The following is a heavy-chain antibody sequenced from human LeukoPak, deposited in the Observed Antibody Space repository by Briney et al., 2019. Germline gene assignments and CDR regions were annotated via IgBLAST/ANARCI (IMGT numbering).Heavy chain of an antibody. CDR1: GYSFTGYY. CDR3: AREESSRLRRYFDL. CDR2: IDPHNGAT. D-gene: IGHD2-2*01. J-gene: IGHJ4*02. V-gene: IGHV1-2*02. Sequence: ASVKVSCKASGYSFTGYYMHWVRQAPGQGLEWMGWIDPHNGATHYAQKFQGRVTMSSDTSSSTDYMEVSRLRPDDTALYYCAREESSRLRRYFDLWGQGTLVTVSS.